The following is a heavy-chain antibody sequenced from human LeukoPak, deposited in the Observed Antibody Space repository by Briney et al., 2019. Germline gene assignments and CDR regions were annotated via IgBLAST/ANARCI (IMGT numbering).Heavy chain of an antibody. CDR3: ARVTNPSVLRYFDWLDGQKYHFDY. CDR2: ISAYNGNT. D-gene: IGHD3-9*01. Sequence: ASVKVSCKASGYTFTSYGISWVRQAPGQGLEWMGWISAYNGNTNYAQKLQGRVTMTTDTSTSTAYMELRSLRSDDTAVYYCARVTNPSVLRYFDWLDGQKYHFDYWGQGTLVTVSS. CDR1: GYTFTSYG. J-gene: IGHJ4*02. V-gene: IGHV1-18*01.